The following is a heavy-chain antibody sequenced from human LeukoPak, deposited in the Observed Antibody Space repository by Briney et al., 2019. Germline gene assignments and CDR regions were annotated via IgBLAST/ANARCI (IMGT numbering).Heavy chain of an antibody. CDR1: GFDFTAYG. J-gene: IGHJ4*02. V-gene: IGHV5-51*01. CDR2: SYPGGSNG. CDR3: ARHFHSAWFGF. D-gene: IGHD5-18*01. Sequence: GESLKISCKCSGFDFTAYGIAWVRQMPGKGLEWMGNSYPGGSNGRYSPSFQGQVTMSAGKSITTVYLQWSSLKASDTAMYYCARHFHSAWFGFWGQGSLVTVSS.